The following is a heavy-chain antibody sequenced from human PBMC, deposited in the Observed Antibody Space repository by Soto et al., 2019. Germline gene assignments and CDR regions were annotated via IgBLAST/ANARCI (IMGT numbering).Heavy chain of an antibody. V-gene: IGHV3-23*01. CDR3: AKVAAQWLGPTYYYYGMDV. Sequence: PGGSLRLSCAASGFTFSSYALSWVRQAPGTGLEWVSAISGSGGSTYYADSVKGRFTISRDNSKNTLYLQMNSLRAEDTAVYYCAKVAAQWLGPTYYYYGMDVWGQGTTVTVSS. J-gene: IGHJ6*02. D-gene: IGHD6-19*01. CDR1: GFTFSSYA. CDR2: ISGSGGST.